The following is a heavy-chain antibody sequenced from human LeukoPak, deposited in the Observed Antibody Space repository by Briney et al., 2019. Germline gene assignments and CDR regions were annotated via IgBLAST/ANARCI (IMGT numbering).Heavy chain of an antibody. CDR3: ARAVGYYDFWSGYYYPYGWFDP. J-gene: IGHJ5*02. CDR2: IYYSGST. CDR1: GGSIGTYY. Sequence: SETLSLTCTVSGGSIGTYYWSWIRQSPGKGLEWIGLIYYSGSTDYNPSLKSRVTISLDTSRNQFSLKLNSITAADTAMYYCARAVGYYDFWSGYYYPYGWFDPWGQGTLVTVSS. D-gene: IGHD3-3*01. V-gene: IGHV4-59*01.